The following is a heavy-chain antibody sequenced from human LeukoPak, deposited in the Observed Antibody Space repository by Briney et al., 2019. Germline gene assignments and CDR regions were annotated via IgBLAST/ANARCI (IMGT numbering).Heavy chain of an antibody. D-gene: IGHD3-22*01. V-gene: IGHV3-30-3*01. CDR1: GFTFSSYA. CDR3: ARETSVVVGFDY. J-gene: IGHJ4*02. CDR2: ISYDGSNK. Sequence: PGGSLRLSCAASGFTFSSYAMHWVRQAPGKGLEWVAVISYDGSNKYYADSVKGRFTISRVNSKNTLYLQMNSLRAEDTAVYYCARETSVVVGFDYWGQGTLVTVSS.